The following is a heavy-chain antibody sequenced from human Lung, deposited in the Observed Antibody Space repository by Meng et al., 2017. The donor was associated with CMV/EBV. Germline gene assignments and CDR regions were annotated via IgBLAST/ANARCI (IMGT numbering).Heavy chain of an antibody. V-gene: IGHV3-21*01. Sequence: GGSXRLXCAASGFTFSTYTINWVRQAPGKGLEWVSCISSSSSYIYYADSVKGRFTISRDNAKNSVYLQMDSLRADDTAVYYCARARVFYAMDVWGQGTRVTVSS. CDR2: ISSSSSYI. CDR3: ARARVFYAMDV. CDR1: GFTFSTYT. J-gene: IGHJ6*02.